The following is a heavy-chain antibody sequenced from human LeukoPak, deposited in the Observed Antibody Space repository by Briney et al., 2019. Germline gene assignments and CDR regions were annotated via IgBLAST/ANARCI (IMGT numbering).Heavy chain of an antibody. CDR2: ISSSATYI. CDR3: GVVY. V-gene: IGHV3-21*06. J-gene: IGHJ4*02. Sequence: GGSMRLSCAAYGFTFTSYSINWDRQAPGKGLEWVSSISSSATYIYYADSVKGRFTISRDNAKNSLYLQMNSLRAEDTAVYYCGVVYWGQGTLVTVSS. CDR1: GFTFTSYS.